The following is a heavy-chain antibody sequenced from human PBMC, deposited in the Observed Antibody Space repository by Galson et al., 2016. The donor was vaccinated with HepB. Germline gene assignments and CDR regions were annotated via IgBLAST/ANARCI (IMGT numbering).Heavy chain of an antibody. CDR1: GGSISSSGFY. Sequence: SETLSLTCTVSGGSISSSGFYWGWIRQPPGKRLEWIGSVYYSGSTYYNPSLKSRVTISVDTSKNQFSLNLSSVTAADTAVYYFATHKVTQLWLKPTWFDYWGLGTLVTVSS. J-gene: IGHJ4*02. D-gene: IGHD5-18*01. V-gene: IGHV4-39*01. CDR2: VYYSGST. CDR3: ATHKVTQLWLKPTWFDY.